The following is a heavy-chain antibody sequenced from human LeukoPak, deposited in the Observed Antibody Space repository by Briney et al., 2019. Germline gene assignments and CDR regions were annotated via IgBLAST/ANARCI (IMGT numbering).Heavy chain of an antibody. CDR1: GYTFTGYD. V-gene: IGHV1-8*01. CDR2: MNPNSGNT. J-gene: IGHJ3*02. Sequence: ASVKVSCKASGYTFTGYDINWVRQATGQGLEWMGWMNPNSGNTGYAQKFQGRVTMTRNTSISTAYMELSSLRSEDTAVYYCARWDGGYMNAFDIWGQATMVTVSS. D-gene: IGHD2-15*01. CDR3: ARWDGGYMNAFDI.